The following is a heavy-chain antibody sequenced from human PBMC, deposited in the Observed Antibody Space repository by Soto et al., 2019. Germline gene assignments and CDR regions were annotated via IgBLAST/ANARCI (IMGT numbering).Heavy chain of an antibody. J-gene: IGHJ3*02. D-gene: IGHD5-18*01. CDR1: GGTFSSYA. Sequence: SVKVSCKASGGTFSSYAISWVRQAPGQGLEWMGGIIPIFGTANYAQKFQGRVTITADESTSTAYMELSSLRSEDTAVYYCARDKGSYGNKDAFDIWGQGTMVTVSS. V-gene: IGHV1-69*13. CDR3: ARDKGSYGNKDAFDI. CDR2: IIPIFGTA.